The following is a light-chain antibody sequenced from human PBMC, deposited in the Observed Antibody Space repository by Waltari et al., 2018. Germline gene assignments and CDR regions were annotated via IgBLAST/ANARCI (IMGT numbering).Light chain of an antibody. CDR2: DAS. J-gene: IGKJ4*01. CDR1: QIISTSY. CDR3: QKYGSTPRP. V-gene: IGKV3-20*01. Sequence: EIVLTQSPGTLSLSPGERASLSCRASQIISTSYLAWYQQKPGQAPRHLIYDASRRATGIPDRVSGSGSGTDFTLTISRLEPEDFAVYYCQKYGSTPRPFGGGTKVEIK.